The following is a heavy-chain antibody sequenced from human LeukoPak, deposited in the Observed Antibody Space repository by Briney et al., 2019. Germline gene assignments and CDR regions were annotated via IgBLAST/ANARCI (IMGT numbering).Heavy chain of an antibody. V-gene: IGHV1-2*02. J-gene: IGHJ4*02. Sequence: GASVKVSCKASGYTFTGYYMHWVRQAPGQGLEWMGWINPNSGGTNYAQKFQGRVTMTRDTSISTAYMELSRLRSDDTAVYYCARDRVTIWGFFDYWGQGTLVTVSS. CDR2: INPNSGGT. CDR1: GYTFTGYY. D-gene: IGHD3-3*01. CDR3: ARDRVTIWGFFDY.